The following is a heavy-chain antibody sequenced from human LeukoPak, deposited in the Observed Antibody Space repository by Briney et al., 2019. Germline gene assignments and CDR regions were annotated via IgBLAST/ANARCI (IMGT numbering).Heavy chain of an antibody. V-gene: IGHV3-7*01. Sequence: GGSLRLSCSASGFTFSTYWMSWVRQAPGKGLEWVANMKRDGSEIYYVDSVKGRFTISRDNSKNTLYLQMNSLRAEDTAVYYCAEDPELPEGYWGQGTLVTVSS. CDR3: AEDPELPEGY. CDR2: MKRDGSEI. CDR1: GFTFSTYW. J-gene: IGHJ4*02. D-gene: IGHD1-26*01.